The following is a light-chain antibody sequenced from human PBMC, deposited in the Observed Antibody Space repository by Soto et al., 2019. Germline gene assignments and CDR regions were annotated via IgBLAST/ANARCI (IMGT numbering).Light chain of an antibody. CDR2: EVS. V-gene: IGLV2-8*01. Sequence: QAVLTQPPSASGSPWQSVTISCTATSGAVGGYNYVSWYQQHPGTAPQLMIYEVSKRPSGVPDRFSGSKSGNTASLTVSGLQAEDEADYYCSSYAGSNNYVFGTGTKVTVL. J-gene: IGLJ1*01. CDR3: SSYAGSNNYV. CDR1: SGAVGGYNY.